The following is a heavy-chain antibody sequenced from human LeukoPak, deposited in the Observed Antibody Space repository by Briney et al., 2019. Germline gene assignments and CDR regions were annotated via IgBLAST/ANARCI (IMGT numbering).Heavy chain of an antibody. CDR1: GYSISSGYY. J-gene: IGHJ4*02. CDR3: ARFSQLVRYFDF. CDR2: IYHSGST. Sequence: SETLSLTCAVSGYSISSGYYWGWLRQPPGKGREWIGSIYHSGSTYYNPSLKSRVTISVDTSKNQFSLKLSSVTAADTAVYYCARFSQLVRYFDFWCRGTLVTVSS. D-gene: IGHD6-6*01. V-gene: IGHV4-38-2*01.